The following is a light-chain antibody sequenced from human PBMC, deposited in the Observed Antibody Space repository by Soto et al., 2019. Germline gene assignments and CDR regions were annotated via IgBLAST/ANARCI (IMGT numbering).Light chain of an antibody. J-gene: IGKJ1*01. CDR2: DAS. CDR1: QSVGSY. CDR3: QHYNYWPPKT. V-gene: IGKV3-11*01. Sequence: EIVLTQSPATLSLSPGERATLSCRASQSVGSYLAWYQQKPGQAPRLLIYDASNRATGIPARFSGSGSGTDFTLTISSLQSEDFAVYYCQHYNYWPPKTFGQGTKVDIK.